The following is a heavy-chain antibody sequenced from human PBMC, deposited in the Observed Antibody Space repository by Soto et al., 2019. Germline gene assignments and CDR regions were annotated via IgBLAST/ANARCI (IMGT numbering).Heavy chain of an antibody. CDR3: VRGPNWGYRFDS. CDR2: LIPLFGTS. D-gene: IGHD7-27*01. J-gene: IGHJ4*02. Sequence: QVQLVQSGAEVKKPGSSVKVSCEASGGTFTGHAISGVRQAPGQGPEWMGGLIPLFGTSQHAQNFQGRLTITADKSTSTAYMELTSLRFEDTAIYYCVRGPNWGYRFDSWGQGTLVTVSS. V-gene: IGHV1-69*06. CDR1: GGTFTGHA.